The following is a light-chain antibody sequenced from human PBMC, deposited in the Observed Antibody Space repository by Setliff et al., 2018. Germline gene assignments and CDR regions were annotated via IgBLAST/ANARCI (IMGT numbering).Light chain of an antibody. CDR2: ANT. V-gene: IGLV1-40*01. Sequence: QSVLTQPPSVSGAPGQRVTISCTGSSSNIGAGFHVHWYQQLPGTAPKLLIYANTNRPSGVPDRCSGSKSGTSASLAITGLQAEDEADYYCQSYDSSLSGYVFGTGTKGTVL. CDR3: QSYDSSLSGYV. J-gene: IGLJ1*01. CDR1: SSNIGAGFH.